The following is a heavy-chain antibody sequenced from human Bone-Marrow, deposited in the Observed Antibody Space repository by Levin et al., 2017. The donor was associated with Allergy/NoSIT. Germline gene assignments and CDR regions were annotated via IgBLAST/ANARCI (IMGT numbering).Heavy chain of an antibody. V-gene: IGHV4-39*01. CDR2: IYYSGGT. D-gene: IGHD3-16*02. CDR1: SGSISSSSYF. J-gene: IGHJ4*02. Sequence: SETLSLTCTVSSGSISSSSYFWGWIRQPPGKGLEWIGSIYYSGGTYYNPSLKSRVTISVDTSKNQFSLKLRSVTAADTAVYYCARALHLGELSLNYFDYWGQGTLVTVSS. CDR3: ARALHLGELSLNYFDY.